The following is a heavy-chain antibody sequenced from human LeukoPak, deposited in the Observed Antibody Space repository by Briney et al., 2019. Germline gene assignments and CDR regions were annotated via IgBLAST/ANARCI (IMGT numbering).Heavy chain of an antibody. V-gene: IGHV3-23*01. Sequence: AGGSLRLSCAASGFTFDDYAMHWVRQAPGKGLEWVSAISGSGGSTYYADSVKGRFTISRDNSKNTLYLQMNSLRAEDTAIYYCARAQYSDSSGYYSPFDYWGQGTLVTVSS. CDR2: ISGSGGST. J-gene: IGHJ4*02. D-gene: IGHD3-22*01. CDR3: ARAQYSDSSGYYSPFDY. CDR1: GFTFDDYA.